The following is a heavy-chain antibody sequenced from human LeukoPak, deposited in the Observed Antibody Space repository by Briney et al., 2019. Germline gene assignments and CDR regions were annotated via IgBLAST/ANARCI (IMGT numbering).Heavy chain of an antibody. CDR3: AKGGYQYYDFWSGYGDY. CDR1: GFTFSSYA. V-gene: IGHV3-23*01. J-gene: IGHJ4*02. CDR2: ISGSGGST. D-gene: IGHD3-3*01. Sequence: GGSLRLSCAASGFTFSSYAMSWVRQAPGKGLEGVSAISGSGGSTYYADSVKGRFTISRDNSKNTLYLQMNSLRAEDTAVYYCAKGGYQYYDFWSGYGDYWGQGTLVTVSS.